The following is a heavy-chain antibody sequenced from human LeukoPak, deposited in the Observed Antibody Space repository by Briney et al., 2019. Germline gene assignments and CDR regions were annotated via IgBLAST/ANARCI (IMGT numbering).Heavy chain of an antibody. CDR2: ISDSSITM. V-gene: IGHV3-48*04. Sequence: GRSVRLLCAASGLTFSSHNMVWVRQPPGKGLEWISYISDSSITMYYADSVKGRFTISRDNAKNSLYLQMNSLRAEDTAVYYCARDGGFCSGGFCYRLFDPWGQGTLVTVSS. J-gene: IGHJ5*02. CDR1: GLTFSSHN. CDR3: ARDGGFCSGGFCYRLFDP. D-gene: IGHD2-15*01.